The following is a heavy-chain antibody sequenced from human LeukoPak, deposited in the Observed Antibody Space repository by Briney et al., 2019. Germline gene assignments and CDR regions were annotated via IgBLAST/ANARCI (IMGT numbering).Heavy chain of an antibody. D-gene: IGHD4-23*01. CDR3: AKDRSNTVAPGY. J-gene: IGHJ4*02. CDR1: GFTFDDYG. Sequence: PGGSLRLSCAASGFTFDDYGMSWVRQAPGKGLEWVSGINWNGGSTGYADSVKGRFTISRDNAKNSLYLQMNSLRAEDTAVYYCAKDRSNTVAPGYWGQGTLVTVSS. CDR2: INWNGGST. V-gene: IGHV3-20*04.